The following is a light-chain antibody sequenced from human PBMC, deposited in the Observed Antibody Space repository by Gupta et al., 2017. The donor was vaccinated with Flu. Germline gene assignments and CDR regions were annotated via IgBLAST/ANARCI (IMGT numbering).Light chain of an antibody. J-gene: IGKJ1*01. CDR2: DVS. CDR1: PSLVCKNGSTY. Sequence: PATLWPPSSVSCSSSPSLVCKNGSTYLDWFQQRPGQSPRLLIYDVSNRDSGVPDRFSGSGSGTEFTLNISSLESEDFGVYYCLQDTHSWTFGQGTKVEIK. V-gene: IGKV2-30*01. CDR3: LQDTHSWT.